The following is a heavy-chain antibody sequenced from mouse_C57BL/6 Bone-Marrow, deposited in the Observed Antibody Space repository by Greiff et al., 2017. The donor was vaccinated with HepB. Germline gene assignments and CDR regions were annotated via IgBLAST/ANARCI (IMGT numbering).Heavy chain of an antibody. J-gene: IGHJ4*01. CDR2: IDPSDSYT. CDR3: ARGPVTYYAMDY. CDR1: GYTFTSYW. V-gene: IGHV1-69*01. D-gene: IGHD2-13*01. Sequence: QLQQPGAELVMPGASVKLSCKASGYTFTSYWMHWVKQRPGQGLEWIGEIDPSDSYTNYNQKFKGKSTLTVDKSSSTAYMQLSSLTSEDSAVYYCARGPVTYYAMDYWGQGTAVTVSS.